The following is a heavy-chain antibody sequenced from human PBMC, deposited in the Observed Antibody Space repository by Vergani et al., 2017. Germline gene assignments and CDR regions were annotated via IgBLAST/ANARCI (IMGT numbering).Heavy chain of an antibody. CDR3: AREGRRLFGRPSGYFDY. CDR1: GGSISSSNW. J-gene: IGHJ4*02. Sequence: QVQLQESGPGLVKPSGTLSLTCAVSGGSISSSNWWSWVRQPPGKGLEWIGEIYHSGSTNYNPSLKSRVTISVDTSKNQFSLKLSSVTAADTAVYYCAREGRRLFGRPSGYFDYWGQGTLVTVSS. D-gene: IGHD3-10*01. V-gene: IGHV4-4*02. CDR2: IYHSGST.